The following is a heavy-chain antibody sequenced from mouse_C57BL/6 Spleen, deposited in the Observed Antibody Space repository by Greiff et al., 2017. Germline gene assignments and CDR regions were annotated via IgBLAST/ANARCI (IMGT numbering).Heavy chain of an antibody. V-gene: IGHV1-39*01. CDR2: INPNYGTT. CDR1: GYSFTDYN. CDR3: ARGYYGSSPQAMDY. D-gene: IGHD1-1*01. Sequence: EVQLQQSGPELVKPGASVKISCKASGYSFTDYNMNWVKQSTGKSLEWIGVINPNYGTTSYNQKFKGKATLTVDQSSSTAYMQRNSLTSEDSAVYYCARGYYGSSPQAMDYWGQGTSVTVSS. J-gene: IGHJ4*01.